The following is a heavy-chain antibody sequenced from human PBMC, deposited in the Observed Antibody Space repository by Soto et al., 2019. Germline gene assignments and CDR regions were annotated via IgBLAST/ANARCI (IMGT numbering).Heavy chain of an antibody. CDR1: GFSFNKYG. V-gene: IGHV3-30*18. Sequence: GGSLRLSCAASGFSFNKYGMHWVLQAPGKGLEWVAYVSSDGSNQYYADSVKGRFTISRDNSKSTLFLQLDSLRVDDTAVYYCAKDRVIQLLPIWPDPWGQGTLVTVSS. CDR2: VSSDGSNQ. D-gene: IGHD2-2*01. J-gene: IGHJ5*02. CDR3: AKDRVIQLLPIWPDP.